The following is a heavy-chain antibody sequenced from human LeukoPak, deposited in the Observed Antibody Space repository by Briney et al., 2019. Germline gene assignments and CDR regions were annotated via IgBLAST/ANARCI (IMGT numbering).Heavy chain of an antibody. J-gene: IGHJ6*02. V-gene: IGHV3-9*01. D-gene: IGHD3-16*01. CDR1: GFTFDDYA. CDR2: ISWNSGSI. Sequence: GGSLRLSCAASGFTFDDYAMHWVRQAPGKGLEWVSGISWNSGSIGYADSVKGRFTISRDNAKNSLYLQMNSLRAEDTALYYCAKDIQGYGIFYRMDVWGQGTTVTVSS. CDR3: AKDIQGYGIFYRMDV.